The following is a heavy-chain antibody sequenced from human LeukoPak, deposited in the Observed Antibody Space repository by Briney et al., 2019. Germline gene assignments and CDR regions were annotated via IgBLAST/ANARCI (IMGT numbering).Heavy chain of an antibody. CDR2: ISGDGVST. D-gene: IGHD3-22*01. CDR1: GFTFDDYA. V-gene: IGHV3-43*02. Sequence: GGSLRLSWAASGFTFDDYAMHWVRQAPGKGLEWVSFISGDGVSTFYADSVKGRFTISRDNSKNSLYLQMNSLRTEDTALYYCAKDRDTTGYEHWGQGTLVTVSS. CDR3: AKDRDTTGYEH. J-gene: IGHJ1*01.